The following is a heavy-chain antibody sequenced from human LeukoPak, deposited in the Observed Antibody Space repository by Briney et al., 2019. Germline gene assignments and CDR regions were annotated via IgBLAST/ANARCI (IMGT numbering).Heavy chain of an antibody. Sequence: SQTPSLTCAVSGGSISSGGYSWSWIRQPPGKGLEWIGSIYYSGSTYYNPSLKSRVTISVDTSKNQFSLKLSSVTAADTAVYYCARRLAIAVAAPWYWGQGTLVTVSS. CDR3: ARRLAIAVAAPWY. CDR1: GGSISSGGYS. D-gene: IGHD6-19*01. J-gene: IGHJ4*02. V-gene: IGHV4-30-2*03. CDR2: IYYSGST.